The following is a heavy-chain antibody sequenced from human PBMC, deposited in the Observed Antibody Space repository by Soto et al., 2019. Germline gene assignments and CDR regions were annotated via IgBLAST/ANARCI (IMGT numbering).Heavy chain of an antibody. Sequence: GSVKVSCKASGYTFTRYGISWVRQAPGQGLEWMGWISAYNSNTNYAQKLQGRVTMTTDTSTSTAYMELRILRSDDTAVYYCAKLYYSSGYFGEDTYYFDYWGQGTLVTVSS. CDR2: ISAYNSNT. D-gene: IGHD3-22*01. CDR3: AKLYYSSGYFGEDTYYFDY. V-gene: IGHV1-18*01. J-gene: IGHJ4*02. CDR1: GYTFTRYG.